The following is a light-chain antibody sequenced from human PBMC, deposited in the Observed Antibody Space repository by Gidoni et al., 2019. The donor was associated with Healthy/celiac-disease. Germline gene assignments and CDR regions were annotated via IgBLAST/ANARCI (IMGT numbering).Light chain of an antibody. Sequence: DIVMTQSPDSLAVSLGERATINCKSSQSVLYSSNNKNYLAWYQQKPGQPPKLLIYWASTRESGVPDRFSGSGSWTDFTLTISSLQAEDVAVSYCQQYYSTLWTFGQGTKVEIK. CDR2: WAS. J-gene: IGKJ1*01. CDR1: QSVLYSSNNKNY. CDR3: QQYYSTLWT. V-gene: IGKV4-1*01.